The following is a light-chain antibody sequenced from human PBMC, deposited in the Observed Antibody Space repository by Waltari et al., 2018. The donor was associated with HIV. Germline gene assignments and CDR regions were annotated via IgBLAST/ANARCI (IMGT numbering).Light chain of an antibody. CDR1: SRDVGRYDY. CDR2: EVN. V-gene: IGLV2-8*01. J-gene: IGLJ2*01. CDR3: SSYAGINPVV. Sequence: QSALTQPPSASGSPGQSVTLSCTGTSRDVGRYDYVSWYQQHPGKAPKLLIFEVNKRPSGVPDRFSGSKSGNTASLTVSGLQAEDEAEYSCSSYAGINPVVFGGGTKLTVL.